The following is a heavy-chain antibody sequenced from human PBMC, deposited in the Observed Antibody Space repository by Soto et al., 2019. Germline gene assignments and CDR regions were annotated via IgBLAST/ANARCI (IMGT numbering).Heavy chain of an antibody. Sequence: SETLSLTCTVSGRSISSGGYYWSWIRQHPGKGLEWIGYIYYSGSTYYNPSLKSRVTISVDTSKNQFSLKLSSVTAADTAVYYCARTADNGFDYWGQGTLVTVSS. J-gene: IGHJ4*02. V-gene: IGHV4-31*03. CDR2: IYYSGST. CDR1: GRSISSGGYY. CDR3: ARTADNGFDY. D-gene: IGHD2-8*01.